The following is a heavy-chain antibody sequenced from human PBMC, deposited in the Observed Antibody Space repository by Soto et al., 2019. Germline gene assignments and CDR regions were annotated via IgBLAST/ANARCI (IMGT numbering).Heavy chain of an antibody. CDR2: ITPMFETP. J-gene: IGHJ4*02. D-gene: IGHD3-22*01. V-gene: IGHV1-69*13. CDR3: ARDGPLYDSSAYYYLY. Sequence: GASVKVSCKASGGTFSRYTITWVRQAPGQGLEWMGGITPMFETPNYAQKFQGRVTITADESTSTAYMELSSLRSEDTAMYYCARDGPLYDSSAYYYLYWGQGTLVTVSS. CDR1: GGTFSRYT.